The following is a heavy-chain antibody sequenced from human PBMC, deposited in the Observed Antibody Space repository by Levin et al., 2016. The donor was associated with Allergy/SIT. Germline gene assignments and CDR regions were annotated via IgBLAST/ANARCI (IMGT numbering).Heavy chain of an antibody. CDR2: INHSGST. CDR1: GGSFSGYY. CDR3: ARGVPTVNYDFWSGYLYYFDY. Sequence: GSLRLSCAVYGGSFSGYYWSWIRQPPGKGLEWIGEINHSGSTNYNPSLKSRVTISVDTSKNQFSLKLSSVTAADTAVYYCARGVPTVNYDFWSGYLYYFDYWGQGTLVTVSS. D-gene: IGHD3-3*01. V-gene: IGHV4-34*01. J-gene: IGHJ4*02.